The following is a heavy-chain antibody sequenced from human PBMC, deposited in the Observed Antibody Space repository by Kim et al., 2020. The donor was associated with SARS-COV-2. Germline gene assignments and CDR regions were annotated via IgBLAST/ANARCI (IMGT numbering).Heavy chain of an antibody. CDR2: T. CDR3: ARDLSGSGAYDP. J-gene: IGHJ5*02. V-gene: IGHV4-59*01. D-gene: IGHD1-26*01. Sequence: TTHHPSLKSRVTISVDTSKNQFSLKLSSVTAADTAVYYCARDLSGSGAYDPWGQGTLVTVSS.